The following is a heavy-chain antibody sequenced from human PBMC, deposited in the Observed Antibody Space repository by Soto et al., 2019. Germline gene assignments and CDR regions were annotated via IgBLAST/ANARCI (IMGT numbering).Heavy chain of an antibody. D-gene: IGHD2-2*01. CDR3: AKGNAIVVVPAATLDY. Sequence: PVGSLRLSFAASGFTFSSYGMHWVRQALGTGLEWVAVISYDGSNKYYADSVKGRFTISRDNSKNTLYLQMNSLRAEDKAVYYCAKGNAIVVVPAATLDYWGQRTLVTVYS. J-gene: IGHJ4*02. CDR2: ISYDGSNK. CDR1: GFTFSSYG. V-gene: IGHV3-30*18.